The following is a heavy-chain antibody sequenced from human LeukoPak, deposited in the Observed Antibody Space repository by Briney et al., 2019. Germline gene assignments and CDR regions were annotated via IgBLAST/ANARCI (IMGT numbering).Heavy chain of an antibody. Sequence: GGSLRLSCAASGFIFTSYTMTWVRQAPGKGLEWVSAISGSGDTTSYADSVKGRFAISRDNSKNTLYLQMNSLRAEDTAVYYCAREGTGIFDDAFDIWGQGTMVTVSS. D-gene: IGHD1-1*01. CDR3: AREGTGIFDDAFDI. V-gene: IGHV3-23*01. CDR1: GFIFTSYT. J-gene: IGHJ3*02. CDR2: ISGSGDTT.